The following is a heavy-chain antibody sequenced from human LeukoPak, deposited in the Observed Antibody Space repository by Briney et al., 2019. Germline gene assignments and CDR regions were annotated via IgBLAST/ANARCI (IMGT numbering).Heavy chain of an antibody. CDR2: INPSGGST. CDR3: ARDAGVHSSSLLCSGMDV. V-gene: IGHV1-46*01. D-gene: IGHD6-13*01. CDR1: GYTFTSYY. Sequence: ASVTVSCKASGYTFTSYYTHWLRQAPAQGLEGMGIINPSGGSTSYAQEFQGRVTMTRDTSTSTVYMELSMLRSEDTAVYYCARDAGVHSSSLLCSGMDVWGQGTTVTVSS. J-gene: IGHJ6*02.